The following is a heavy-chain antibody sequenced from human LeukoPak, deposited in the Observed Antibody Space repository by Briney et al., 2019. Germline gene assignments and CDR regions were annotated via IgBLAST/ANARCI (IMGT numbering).Heavy chain of an antibody. CDR3: ARIRSSSSRTSDY. CDR2: ISSSSSYI. D-gene: IGHD1-14*01. J-gene: IGHJ4*02. CDR1: GFTFSSYS. Sequence: PGGSLRLSCAASGFTFSSYSMNWVRQAPGKGLEWVSSISSSSSYIYYADSVKGRFTISRDNAKNSLYLQMNSLRAEDTAVYYCARIRSSSSRTSDYWGQGTLVTVSS. V-gene: IGHV3-21*01.